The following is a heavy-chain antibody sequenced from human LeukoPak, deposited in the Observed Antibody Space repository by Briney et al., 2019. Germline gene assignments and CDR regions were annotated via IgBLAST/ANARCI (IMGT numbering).Heavy chain of an antibody. CDR2: ISGDGRST. CDR3: ARRYGGWGAFDI. V-gene: IGHV3-23*01. J-gene: IGHJ3*02. Sequence: PGGSLRLSCTASGFSFSSYAMSWVRRAPGKGLEWVSTISGDGRSTFYADSVKGRFTISRDDSKTTLFLQMNSLRAEDTAIYYCARRYGGWGAFDIWGQGTVVTVSS. CDR1: GFSFSSYA. D-gene: IGHD4-23*01.